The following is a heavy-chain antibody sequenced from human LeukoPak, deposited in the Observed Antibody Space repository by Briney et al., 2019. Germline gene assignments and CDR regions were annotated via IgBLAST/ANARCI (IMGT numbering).Heavy chain of an antibody. CDR3: ARLDRYSSGWSPGGY. V-gene: IGHV3-9*01. Sequence: GGSLRLSCAVSGFSFDDYAMHWVRQAPGKGLEWVSGINWNSGSMGYADSVKGRFTISRDNAKNSLYLQMNSLRAEDTAVYYCARLDRYSSGWSPGGYWGQGTLVTVSS. D-gene: IGHD6-19*01. CDR2: INWNSGSM. J-gene: IGHJ4*02. CDR1: GFSFDDYA.